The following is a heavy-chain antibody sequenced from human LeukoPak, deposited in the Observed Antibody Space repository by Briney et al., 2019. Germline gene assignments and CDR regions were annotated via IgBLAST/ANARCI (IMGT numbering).Heavy chain of an antibody. CDR2: IWYDGSRK. V-gene: IGHV3-33*08. J-gene: IGHJ4*02. D-gene: IGHD4-23*01. CDR3: ARDPSVTIGGYYFDY. CDR1: GFTFSSYA. Sequence: PGGSLRLSCAASGFTFSSYAMHWVRQAPGKGLEWVAVIWYDGSRKYYADSVKGRFTISRDNSKNTLYLQMNSLRAEDTAVYYCARDPSVTIGGYYFDYWGQGTPVTVSP.